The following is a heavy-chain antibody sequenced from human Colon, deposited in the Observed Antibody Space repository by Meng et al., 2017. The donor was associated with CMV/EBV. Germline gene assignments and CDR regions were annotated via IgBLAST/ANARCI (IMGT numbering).Heavy chain of an antibody. CDR2: INPNNDGT. Sequence: SGYTFTGYYIHWVRQAPGQGLEWMGWINPNNDGTDYAQKFQGRVTLTRDTSISTAYMELSRLTSDDTAVYFCARAPFYDSRGYQWFDPWGQGTLVTVSS. V-gene: IGHV1-2*02. D-gene: IGHD3-22*01. CDR3: ARAPFYDSRGYQWFDP. J-gene: IGHJ5*02. CDR1: GYTFTGYY.